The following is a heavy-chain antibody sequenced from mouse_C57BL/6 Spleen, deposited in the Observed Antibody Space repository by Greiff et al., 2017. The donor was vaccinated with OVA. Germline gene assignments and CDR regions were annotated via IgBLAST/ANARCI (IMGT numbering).Heavy chain of an antibody. CDR1: GYSITSGYY. D-gene: IGHD1-1*01. CDR3: AREGVYYYGSSLFAY. Sequence: EVKLMESGPGLVKPSQSLSLTCSVTGYSITSGYYWNWIRQFPGNKLEWMGYISYDGSNNYNPSLKNRISITRDTSKNQFFLKLNSVTTEDTATYYCAREGVYYYGSSLFAYWGQGTLVTVSA. CDR2: ISYDGSN. V-gene: IGHV3-6*01. J-gene: IGHJ3*01.